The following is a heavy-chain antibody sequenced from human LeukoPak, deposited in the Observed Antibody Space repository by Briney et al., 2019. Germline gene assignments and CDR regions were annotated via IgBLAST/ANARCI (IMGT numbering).Heavy chain of an antibody. J-gene: IGHJ4*02. CDR2: IIPILGIA. V-gene: IGHV1-69*04. CDR1: GGTFSSYT. D-gene: IGHD3-22*01. Sequence: SVKVSCKASGGTFSSYTISWVRQAPGQGLEWMGRIIPILGIANYAQKFQGRVTITADKSTSTAYMELSSLGSEDTAVYYCARDRSGGYYSPGVYWGQGTLVTVSS. CDR3: ARDRSGGYYSPGVY.